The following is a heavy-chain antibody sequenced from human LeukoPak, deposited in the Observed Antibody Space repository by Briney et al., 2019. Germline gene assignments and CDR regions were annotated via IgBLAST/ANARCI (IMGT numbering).Heavy chain of an antibody. CDR1: GWSFSGYY. J-gene: IGHJ6*03. CDR3: ARVNYDSSLTGYYYMDV. D-gene: IGHD3-22*01. V-gene: IGHV4-34*01. CDR2: ISHSGST. Sequence: SETLSLTCAVYGWSFSGYYWSWIRQSPGKGLEWIGEISHSGSTNYNPSLKSRVTVSVDTSKNQFSLKLWSVTAADTAVYYCARVNYDSSLTGYYYMDVWAKGTTVSVSS.